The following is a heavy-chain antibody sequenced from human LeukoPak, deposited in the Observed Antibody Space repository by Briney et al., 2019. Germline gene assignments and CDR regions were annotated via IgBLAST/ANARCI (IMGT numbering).Heavy chain of an antibody. CDR2: IYYSGST. CDR3: ARQRQRVDAFDI. V-gene: IGHV4-59*08. J-gene: IGHJ3*02. CDR1: GGSISSYY. Sequence: PSETLSLACTVSGGSISSYYWSWIRQPPGKGLEWIGYIYYSGSTNYNPSLKSRVTISVDTSKNQFSLKLSSVTAADTAVYYCARQRQRVDAFDIWGQGTMVTVSS. D-gene: IGHD5-24*01.